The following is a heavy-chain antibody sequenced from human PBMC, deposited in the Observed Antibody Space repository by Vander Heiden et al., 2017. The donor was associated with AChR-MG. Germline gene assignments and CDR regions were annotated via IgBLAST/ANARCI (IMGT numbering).Heavy chain of an antibody. CDR3: ARRHYDTSYYFDQ. V-gene: IGHV4-39*01. J-gene: IGHJ4*02. D-gene: IGHD3-22*01. CDR1: GGPITSSGFY. CDR2: IYYTGST. Sequence: QLQLQESGPGRGKASDTLSRTCIVPGGPITSSGFYCGRIRQRPGKGLEWIGNIYYTGSTYYSPSLKSRVTISVDTSKNQFSLNLSSVTAADTAVYYCARRHYDTSYYFDQWGQGTLVSVSS.